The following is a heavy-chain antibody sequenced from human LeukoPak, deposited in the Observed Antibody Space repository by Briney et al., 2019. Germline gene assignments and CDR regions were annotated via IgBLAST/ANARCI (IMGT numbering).Heavy chain of an antibody. CDR2: IRYDGSNK. CDR3: ARDKLGSGTYYLSYFDY. J-gene: IGHJ4*02. CDR1: GFTFSSYG. Sequence: GGSLRLSCAASGFTFSSYGMHWVRQAPGKGLEWVAFIRYDGSNKYYADSVKGRFTISRDNSKNRLYLQMNSLRAEDTAVYYCARDKLGSGTYYLSYFDYWGQGTLVPVSS. D-gene: IGHD3-10*01. V-gene: IGHV3-30*02.